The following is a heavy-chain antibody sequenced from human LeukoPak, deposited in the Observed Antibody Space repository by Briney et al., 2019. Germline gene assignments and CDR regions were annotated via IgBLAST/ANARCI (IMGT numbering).Heavy chain of an antibody. D-gene: IGHD1-26*01. CDR3: AREIVPNQHPDAFDI. V-gene: IGHV1-2*02. CDR1: GYTFTGYY. CDR2: INPNSGGT. Sequence: ASVKVSCKASGYTFTGYYMHWVRQAPGQGLEWMGWINPNSGGTNYAQKFQGRVTMTRDTSISTAYMELSRLRSDDTAVYYCAREIVPNQHPDAFDIWGQGTMVTVSS. J-gene: IGHJ3*02.